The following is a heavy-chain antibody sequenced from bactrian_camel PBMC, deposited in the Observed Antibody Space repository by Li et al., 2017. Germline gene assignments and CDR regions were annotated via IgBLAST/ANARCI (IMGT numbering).Heavy chain of an antibody. CDR3: KADRFVSGSACACPSAFK. J-gene: IGHJ4*01. D-gene: IGHD1*01. CDR1: GFAFDDYD. V-gene: IGHV3S61*01. Sequence: HVQLVESGGGSVQSGGSLRLSCTASGFAFDDYDMRWYRQAPGSECELVSSISSDNDTYYADSVKGRFTIHRDNTKNVVYLQMNSLKPEDTAMYYCKADRFVSGSACACPSAFKWGQGTQVTVS. CDR2: ISSDNDT.